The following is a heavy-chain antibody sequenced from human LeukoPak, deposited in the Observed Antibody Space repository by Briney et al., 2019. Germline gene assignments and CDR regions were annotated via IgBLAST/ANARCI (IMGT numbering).Heavy chain of an antibody. V-gene: IGHV3-30*04. D-gene: IGHD3-22*01. CDR2: ISYDGSNK. J-gene: IGHJ6*03. CDR3: ARDLDYYDSGPMDV. Sequence: PGGSLRLSCAASGFTFSSYAMHWVRQAPGKGLEWVAVISYDGSNKYYADSVKGRFTISRDNAKNSLYLQMNSLRAEDTALYYCARDLDYYDSGPMDVWGKGTTVTVSS. CDR1: GFTFSSYA.